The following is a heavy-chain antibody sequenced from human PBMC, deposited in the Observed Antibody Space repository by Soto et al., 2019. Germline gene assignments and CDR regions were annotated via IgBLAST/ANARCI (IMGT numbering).Heavy chain of an antibody. Sequence: VQLVESGGGLMQPGGSLRLSCAASGFNVSTNYMTWVRQAPGKGLEWVSVMYSGGTTYYADSVKGRFIISRDNFKNILYLQMNNLRAEDTALYYCARGSGSLYYFHYWGQGTLVTVSS. V-gene: IGHV3-53*01. CDR2: MYSGGTT. CDR1: GFNVSTNY. J-gene: IGHJ4*02. CDR3: ARGSGSLYYFHY. D-gene: IGHD6-19*01.